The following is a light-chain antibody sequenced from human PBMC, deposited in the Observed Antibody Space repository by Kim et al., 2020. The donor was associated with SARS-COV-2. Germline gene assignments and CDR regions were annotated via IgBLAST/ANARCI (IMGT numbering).Light chain of an antibody. CDR1: QSGSRN. V-gene: IGKV3-15*01. CDR3: QQYKNWPPRTT. J-gene: IGKJ4*01. Sequence: IVMTQSPATLSVSQGERATLSCRASQSGSRNLAWYQQKPGQAPRLLLYGASTRATGIPARFSGSGSGTEFTLTISSLQSEDFAVYYCQQYKNWPPRTTFGGGTKVDIK. CDR2: GAS.